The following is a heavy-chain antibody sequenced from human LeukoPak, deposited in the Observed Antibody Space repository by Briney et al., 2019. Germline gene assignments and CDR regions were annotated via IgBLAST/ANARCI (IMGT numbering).Heavy chain of an antibody. CDR2: INPNGGGT. D-gene: IGHD3-9*01. CDR3: ARGDFDQDPPSDY. Sequence: ASVKVSCKASGYTFTGYYMHWVRQAPGQGLEWMGWINPNGGGTNYAQKFQGWVTMTRDTSISTAYMELSRLRSDDTAVYYCARGDFDQDPPSDYWGQGTLVTVSS. CDR1: GYTFTGYY. V-gene: IGHV1-2*04. J-gene: IGHJ4*02.